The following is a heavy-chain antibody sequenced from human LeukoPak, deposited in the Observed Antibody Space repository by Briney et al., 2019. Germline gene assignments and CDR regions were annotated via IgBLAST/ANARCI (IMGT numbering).Heavy chain of an antibody. Sequence: SETLSLTCTVSGGSISSSSYYWGWIRQTPGKGLEWIGSIYYTGSTYYNPSLKSRVTISVDTSKNQFSLKLSSVTAADTAVYYCARRTLTGTTVNYVDVWGKGTTVTVSS. V-gene: IGHV4-39*01. CDR1: GGSISSSSYY. D-gene: IGHD1-7*01. CDR2: IYYTGST. CDR3: ARRTLTGTTVNYVDV. J-gene: IGHJ6*03.